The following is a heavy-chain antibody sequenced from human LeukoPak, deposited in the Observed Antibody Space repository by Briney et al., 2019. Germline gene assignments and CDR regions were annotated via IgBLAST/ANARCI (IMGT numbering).Heavy chain of an antibody. Sequence: GGSLRLSCAASGFTFSSYAMSWVRQAPGKGLEWVSAISGSGGSTYYADSVKGRFTISKDNNNNTLYLQMNSLRADNTAVYYCANHYDSSGYYSWGQGTLVTVSS. J-gene: IGHJ4*02. CDR1: GFTFSSYA. CDR2: ISGSGGST. V-gene: IGHV3-23*01. D-gene: IGHD3-22*01. CDR3: ANHYDSSGYYS.